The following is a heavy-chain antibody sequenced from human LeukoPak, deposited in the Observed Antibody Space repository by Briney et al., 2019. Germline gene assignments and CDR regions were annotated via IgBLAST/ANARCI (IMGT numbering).Heavy chain of an antibody. CDR1: GYTFTGYY. Sequence: ASVKVSCKASGYTFTGYYIHWVRQAPGQGLEWMGWSNPNNGGTSSALKFQGRVTMTSDTSITTAYMELSSLRSDDTAVYYCARRVAAGINYFDYWGQGTLVTVSS. J-gene: IGHJ4*02. D-gene: IGHD6-13*01. CDR2: SNPNNGGT. CDR3: ARRVAAGINYFDY. V-gene: IGHV1-2*02.